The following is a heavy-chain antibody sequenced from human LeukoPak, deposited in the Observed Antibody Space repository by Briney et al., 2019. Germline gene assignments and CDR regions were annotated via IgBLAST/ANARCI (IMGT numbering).Heavy chain of an antibody. D-gene: IGHD3-16*02. J-gene: IGHJ3*02. Sequence: SETLSLTCAVYGGSLSGYFWSWIRQPPGKGLEWIGDINHSGSSNYNPSLKSRVTISGDTAKNQFSLKVSSVTAADTAVYYCAREGRLITFGGVISDAFDIWGQGTMVTVSS. CDR1: GGSLSGYF. CDR2: INHSGSS. CDR3: AREGRLITFGGVISDAFDI. V-gene: IGHV4-34*01.